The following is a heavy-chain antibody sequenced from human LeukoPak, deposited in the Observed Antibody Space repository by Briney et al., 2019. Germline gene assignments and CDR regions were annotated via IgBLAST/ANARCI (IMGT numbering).Heavy chain of an antibody. D-gene: IGHD6-25*01. J-gene: IGHJ4*02. CDR1: GGSFSGYY. Sequence: SETLSLTCAVYGGSFSGYYWSWIRQPPGKGLEWIGEINHSGSTNYSPSLKSRVTILVDTSKNQFSLKLSSVTAADTAVYYCARGSVGGYPNPGYWGQGTLVTVSS. CDR2: INHSGST. V-gene: IGHV4-34*01. CDR3: ARGSVGGYPNPGY.